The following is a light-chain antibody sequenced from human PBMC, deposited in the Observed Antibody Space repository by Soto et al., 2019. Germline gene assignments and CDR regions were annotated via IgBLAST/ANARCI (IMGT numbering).Light chain of an antibody. CDR1: QSISTW. V-gene: IGKV1-5*01. CDR2: DAS. Sequence: DIQMTQSPSTLSASVGDIVTITFRASQSISTWLAWYQQKPGKAPNLLIYDASSLESGVPSRFSGSGSGTEFTLTISSLQPDDSAXXXXXXYXTXXTFGQGTKVDIK. CDR3: XXYXTXXT. J-gene: IGKJ1*01.